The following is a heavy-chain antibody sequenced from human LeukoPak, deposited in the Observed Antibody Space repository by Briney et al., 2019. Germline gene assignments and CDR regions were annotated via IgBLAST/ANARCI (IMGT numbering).Heavy chain of an antibody. Sequence: SETLSLTCAVYGGSFSGYYWSWIRQPPGKGLEWIGEINHSGSTNYNPSLKSRVTISVDTSKNQFSLKLSSVTAADTAVYYCASYYGSGFDYWGPGTLVTVSS. V-gene: IGHV4-34*01. D-gene: IGHD3-10*01. J-gene: IGHJ4*02. CDR2: INHSGST. CDR1: GGSFSGYY. CDR3: ASYYGSGFDY.